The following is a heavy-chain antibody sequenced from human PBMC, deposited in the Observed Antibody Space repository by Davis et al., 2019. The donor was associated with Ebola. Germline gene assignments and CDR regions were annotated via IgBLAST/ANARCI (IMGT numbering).Heavy chain of an antibody. V-gene: IGHV4-34*01. J-gene: IGHJ4*02. Sequence: PSETLSLTCAVYGGSFSGYYWSWIRQPPGKGLEWIGEINHSGSTNYNPSLKSRVTISVDTSKNQFSLKLSSVTAADTAVYYCARIRRIVGATTIDYWGQGTLVTVSS. CDR1: GGSFSGYY. CDR3: ARIRRIVGATTIDY. CDR2: INHSGST. D-gene: IGHD1-26*01.